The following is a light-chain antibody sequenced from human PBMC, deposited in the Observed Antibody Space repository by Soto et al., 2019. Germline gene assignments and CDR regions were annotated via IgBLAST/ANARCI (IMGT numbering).Light chain of an antibody. CDR1: QSVSNNY. CDR2: GAS. Sequence: IVMTQSPGTLSLSPGERATLFCRASQSVSNNYLAWYQQKPGKAPRLLIYGASNTATGIPDRLSGGGSGTDFTLTISGLEPEDFAVYYCQQYGSSGTFGQGTKVDIK. CDR3: QQYGSSGT. V-gene: IGKV3-20*01. J-gene: IGKJ1*01.